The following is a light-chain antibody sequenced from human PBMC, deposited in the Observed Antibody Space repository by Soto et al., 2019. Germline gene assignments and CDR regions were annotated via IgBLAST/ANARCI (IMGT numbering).Light chain of an antibody. CDR1: SSDVGGYDY. J-gene: IGLJ1*01. CDR3: CSYAGRDTYV. Sequence: QSVLTQPRSVSGSPGQSVTISCTGTSSDVGGYDYVSWYQQHPGKAPRLIILDVSKRPSGVPDRFSGSKSGNTASLTISGLQAEDEADYNCCSYAGRDTYVFGPGTKVTVL. CDR2: DVS. V-gene: IGLV2-11*01.